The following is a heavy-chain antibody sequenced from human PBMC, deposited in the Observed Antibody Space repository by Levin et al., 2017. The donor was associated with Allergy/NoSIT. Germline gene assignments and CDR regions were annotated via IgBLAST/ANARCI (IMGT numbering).Heavy chain of an antibody. CDR3: ARDHTVCSGGSCYDWRSWNYMDV. CDR1: GYTFTSYG. CDR2: ISAYNGNT. Sequence: ASVKVSCKASGYTFTSYGISWVRQAPGQGLEWMGWISAYNGNTNYAQKLQGRVTMTTDTSTSTAYMELRSLRSDDTAVYYCARDHTVCSGGSCYDWRSWNYMDVWGKGTTVTVSS. D-gene: IGHD2-15*01. J-gene: IGHJ6*03. V-gene: IGHV1-18*01.